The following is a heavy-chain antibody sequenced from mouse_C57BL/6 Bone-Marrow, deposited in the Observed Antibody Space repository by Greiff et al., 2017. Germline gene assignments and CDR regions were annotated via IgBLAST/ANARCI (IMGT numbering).Heavy chain of an antibody. V-gene: IGHV1-4*01. CDR1: GYTFTSYT. CDR3: ARILWYLPDY. CDR2: INPSSGYT. Sequence: QVHVKQSGAELARPGASVKMSCKASGYTFTSYTMHWVKQRPGQGLEWIGYINPSSGYTKYNQKFKDKATLTADKSSSTAYMELSSLTSEDSAVYNCARILWYLPDYWGQGTTLTVSS. J-gene: IGHJ2*01. D-gene: IGHD2-1*01.